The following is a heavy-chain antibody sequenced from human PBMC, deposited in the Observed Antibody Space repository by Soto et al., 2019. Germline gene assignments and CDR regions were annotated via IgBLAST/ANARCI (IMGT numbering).Heavy chain of an antibody. CDR3: AKVESYDFWGGYDYYDYSHYGMDV. CDR1: EFTFNNYA. J-gene: IGHJ6*02. D-gene: IGHD3-3*01. CDR2: ISGPGGRT. V-gene: IGHV3-23*01. Sequence: VGSLRLSCAASEFTFNNYAMTWVRQTPGKGLEWVAGISGPGGRTYYADSVKGRFTISRDNSKNTLFLQMNGLRGEDTAVYYCAKVESYDFWGGYDYYDYSHYGMDVWGQGTTVTVSS.